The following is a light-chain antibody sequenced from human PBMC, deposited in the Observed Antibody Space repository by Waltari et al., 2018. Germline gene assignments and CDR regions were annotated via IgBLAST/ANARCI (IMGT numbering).Light chain of an antibody. CDR1: QRVGGT. Sequence: EIVLTQSPGPLSLSPGERATLSCRASQRVGGTLAWYQQKPGRAPRLLISGASNRATGIPDRFSGSGSGTDFSLTISSLEPEDFAVYYCQHYVRLPATFGQGTKVEIK. V-gene: IGKV3-20*01. J-gene: IGKJ1*01. CDR3: QHYVRLPAT. CDR2: GAS.